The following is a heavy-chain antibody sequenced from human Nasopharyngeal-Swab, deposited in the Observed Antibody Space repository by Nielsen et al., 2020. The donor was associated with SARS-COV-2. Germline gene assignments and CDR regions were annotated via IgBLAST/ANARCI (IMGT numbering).Heavy chain of an antibody. CDR3: ARDGDYSGWELTDY. V-gene: IGHV3-21*01. J-gene: IGHJ4*02. CDR2: ISSSSSYI. D-gene: IGHD1-26*01. Sequence: GESLKISCAASGFTFSSYSMNWVRQAPGKGLEWVSSISSSSSYIYYADSVKGRLTISRDNAKNSLYLQMNSLRAEDTAVYYCARDGDYSGWELTDYWGQGTLVTVSS. CDR1: GFTFSSYS.